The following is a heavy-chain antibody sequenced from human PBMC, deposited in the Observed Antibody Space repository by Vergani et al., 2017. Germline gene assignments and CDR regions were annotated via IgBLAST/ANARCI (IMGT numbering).Heavy chain of an antibody. CDR3: ARKQQWLVNYYYYYGMDV. D-gene: IGHD6-19*01. J-gene: IGHJ6*02. V-gene: IGHV3-21*01. CDR2: ISSSSSYI. CDR1: GFTFSSYS. Sequence: VQLVESGGGLVKPGGSLRLSCAASGFTFSSYSMNWVRQAPGKGLEWVSSISSSSSYIYYADSVKGRFTISRDNAKNSLYLQMNSLRAEDTAVYYCARKQQWLVNYYYYYGMDVWGQGTTVTVSS.